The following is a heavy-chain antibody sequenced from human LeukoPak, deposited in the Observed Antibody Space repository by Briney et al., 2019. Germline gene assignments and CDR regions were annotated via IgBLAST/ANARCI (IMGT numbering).Heavy chain of an antibody. CDR1: GGSFSGYY. CDR2: INHSGST. D-gene: IGHD1-20*01. V-gene: IGHV4-34*01. Sequence: SETLSLTCAVYGGSFSGYYWSWIGQPPGRGLEWIGEINHSGSTNYNPSLKSRVTISVDTSKNQFSQKLSSVTAADTAVYYCARSYHSWNYYMDVWGKGTTVTVSS. CDR3: ARSYHSWNYYMDV. J-gene: IGHJ6*03.